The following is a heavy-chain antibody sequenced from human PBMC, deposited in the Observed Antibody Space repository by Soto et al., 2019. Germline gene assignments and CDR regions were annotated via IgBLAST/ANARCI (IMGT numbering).Heavy chain of an antibody. V-gene: IGHV5-51*01. CDR2: IYPGDSDT. Sequence: RGESLKISCKGSGYSFTSYWIGWVRQMPGKGLGWMGIIYPGDSDTRYSPSFQGQVTISADKSISTAYLQWSSLKASDTAMYYCARLHYYDSSGSLGDFDYWGQGTLVTVSS. J-gene: IGHJ4*02. CDR3: ARLHYYDSSGSLGDFDY. D-gene: IGHD3-22*01. CDR1: GYSFTSYW.